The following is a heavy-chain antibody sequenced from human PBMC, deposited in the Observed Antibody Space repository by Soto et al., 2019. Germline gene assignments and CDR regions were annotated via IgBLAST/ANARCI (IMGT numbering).Heavy chain of an antibody. D-gene: IGHD5-12*01. CDR1: GGSISSYY. Sequence: SETLSLTCTVSGGSISSYYWSWIRQPPGKGLEWIGYIYYSGSTNYNPSLKSRVTISVDTSKNQFSLKLSSVTAADTAVYYCAGDGGYSVRSYYYYGMDVWGQGTTVTVS. J-gene: IGHJ6*02. V-gene: IGHV4-59*01. CDR3: AGDGGYSVRSYYYYGMDV. CDR2: IYYSGST.